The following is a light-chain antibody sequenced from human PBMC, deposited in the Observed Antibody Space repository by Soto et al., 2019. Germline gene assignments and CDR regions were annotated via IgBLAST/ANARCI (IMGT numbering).Light chain of an antibody. V-gene: IGKV1-6*02. CDR1: QGIRND. CDR2: AAS. CDR3: LQDYNYPRT. J-gene: IGKJ1*01. Sequence: IQMTQSPSSLSSSVGDRVAITCRASQGIRNDLSWYQQKPGKAPKRLIYAASSLHSGVPSRFSGSASGTDFTLTISSLQPEDFATYYCLQDYNYPRTFGQGPRWIS.